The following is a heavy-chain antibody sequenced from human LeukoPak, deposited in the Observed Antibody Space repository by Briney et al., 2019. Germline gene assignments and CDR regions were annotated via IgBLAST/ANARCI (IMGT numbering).Heavy chain of an antibody. CDR2: IYYSGST. D-gene: IGHD6-19*01. CDR1: GGSISSYY. Sequence: PSETLSLTCTVSGGSISSYYWSWIRQPPGKGLEWIGYIYYSGSTNYNPSLKSRVTISVDTSKNQFSLKLSSVTAADTAVYYCARETSSSGARFDPWGQGTLVTVSS. V-gene: IGHV4-59*12. J-gene: IGHJ5*02. CDR3: ARETSSSGARFDP.